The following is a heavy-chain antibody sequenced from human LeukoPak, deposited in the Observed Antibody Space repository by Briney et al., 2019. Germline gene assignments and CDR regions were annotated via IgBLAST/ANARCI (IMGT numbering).Heavy chain of an antibody. V-gene: IGHV4-34*01. D-gene: IGHD4-17*01. CDR3: ARGDYGDYSFYRYFDL. J-gene: IGHJ2*01. CDR1: GGSFSGYY. CDR2: INHSGST. Sequence: PSETLSLTCAVYGGSFSGYYWSWIRQPPGEGLEWIGEINHSGSTNYNPSLQSRVTISVDTSKNHFPLKLSSVIAADTAVYYCARGDYGDYSFYRYFDLWGRDPLVTVSS.